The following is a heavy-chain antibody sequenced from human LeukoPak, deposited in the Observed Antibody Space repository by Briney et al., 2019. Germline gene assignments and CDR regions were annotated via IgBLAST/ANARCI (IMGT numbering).Heavy chain of an antibody. CDR2: ISSSGSTI. V-gene: IGHV3-48*03. D-gene: IGHD5-18*01. CDR1: GFTFSSYE. Sequence: GGSLRLSCAASGFTFSSYEMNWVRQAPGKGLEWVSYISSSGSTIYYADSVKGRFTISRANAKNSLYLQMNSLRAEDTAVHYCARDPPGYGWDYWGQGTLVTVSS. CDR3: ARDPPGYGWDY. J-gene: IGHJ4*02.